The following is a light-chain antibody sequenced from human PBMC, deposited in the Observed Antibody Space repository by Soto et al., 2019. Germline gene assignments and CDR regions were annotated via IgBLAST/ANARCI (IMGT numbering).Light chain of an antibody. Sequence: DIQMTQSPSSLSASVGDRVTITCRASQTIGTYVNWYRQQSGAAPELLIYDASTLQSGVPSRFRGGASGTDFTLTISSLQLDDFATYYCQQSYNTPLPFGQGTKVDIK. J-gene: IGKJ1*01. V-gene: IGKV1-39*01. CDR2: DAS. CDR3: QQSYNTPLP. CDR1: QTIGTY.